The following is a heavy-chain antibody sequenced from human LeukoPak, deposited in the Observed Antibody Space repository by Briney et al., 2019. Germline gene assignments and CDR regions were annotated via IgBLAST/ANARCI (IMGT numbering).Heavy chain of an antibody. J-gene: IGHJ4*02. V-gene: IGHV3-9*01. CDR3: AKGVSYYDFWSGYRD. Sequence: QSGGSLRLSCAASGFTFSSYSMNWVRQAPGKGLEWVSGISWNSGSIGYADSVKGRFTISRDNAKNSLYLQMNSLRAEDTALYYCAKGVSYYDFWSGYRDWGQGTLVTVSS. D-gene: IGHD3-3*01. CDR2: ISWNSGSI. CDR1: GFTFSSYS.